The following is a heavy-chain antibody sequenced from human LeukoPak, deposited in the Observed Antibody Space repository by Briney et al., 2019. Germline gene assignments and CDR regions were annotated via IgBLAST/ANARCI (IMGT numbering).Heavy chain of an antibody. Sequence: SETLSLTCTVSGGSISSGSFYWLWIGPPAGKGLEWFGRIYTSWSNYSNPSLKRRTAISVDTSKTQFSLKLSSVTAADTAVYYCARGYFVRSLYYYYYMDVWGKGTTVTVSS. CDR1: GGSISSGSFY. CDR3: ARGYFVRSLYYYYYMDV. CDR2: IYTSWSN. J-gene: IGHJ6*03. V-gene: IGHV4-61*02. D-gene: IGHD3-10*01.